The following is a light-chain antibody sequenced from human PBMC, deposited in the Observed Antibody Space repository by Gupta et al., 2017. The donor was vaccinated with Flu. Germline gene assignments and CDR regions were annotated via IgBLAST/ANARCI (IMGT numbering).Light chain of an antibody. V-gene: IGKV2-28*01. CDR2: LVS. CDR3: RQGLQIPIT. J-gene: IGKJ3*01. Sequence: DIVMTQSPVSLSVTPGEPASISCRPSQSLLHGNGYTYLDWYVQKPGQSPQLVMHLVSSRSTGVPDRFSGSGSGTHFILNISRGEPEDVGVYYCRQGLQIPITFGHCTKVDIK. CDR1: QSLLHGNGYTY.